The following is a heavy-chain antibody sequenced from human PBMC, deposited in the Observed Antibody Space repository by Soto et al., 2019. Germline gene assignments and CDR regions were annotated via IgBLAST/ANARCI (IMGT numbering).Heavy chain of an antibody. CDR2: IYSGDST. CDR3: ARVIGRTSYSDRSGYEFNY. CDR1: GFTVSSIY. Sequence: GGSLRLSCAASGFTVSSIYMSWVRQAPGKGLEWVSVIYSGDSTYYADSVKGRFTISRDNSKNTLSLQMNSLRAEDTAVYYCARVIGRTSYSDRSGYEFNYWGQGTLVTVSS. D-gene: IGHD3-22*01. V-gene: IGHV3-66*01. J-gene: IGHJ4*02.